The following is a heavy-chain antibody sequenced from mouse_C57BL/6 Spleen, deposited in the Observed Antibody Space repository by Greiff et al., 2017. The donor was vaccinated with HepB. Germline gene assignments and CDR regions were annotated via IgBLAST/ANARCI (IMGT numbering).Heavy chain of an antibody. CDR3: TIYGYESAMDY. V-gene: IGHV14-1*01. D-gene: IGHD2-2*01. Sequence: VQLQQSGAELVRPGASVKLSCTASGFNIKDYYMHWVKQRPEQGLEWIGRIDPEDGDTEYAPKFQGKATMTADTSSNTAYLQLSSLTSEDTAVYYCTIYGYESAMDYWGQGTSVTVSS. CDR2: IDPEDGDT. CDR1: GFNIKDYY. J-gene: IGHJ4*01.